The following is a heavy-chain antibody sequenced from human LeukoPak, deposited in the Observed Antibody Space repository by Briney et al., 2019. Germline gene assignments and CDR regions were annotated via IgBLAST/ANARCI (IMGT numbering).Heavy chain of an antibody. CDR2: INWNGGST. V-gene: IGHV3-20*04. CDR1: GFTFDDYG. J-gene: IGHJ6*02. CDR3: ARAGYCSSTSCYGYYYYGMDV. D-gene: IGHD2-2*01. Sequence: GGSLRLSCAASGFTFDDYGMSWVRQAPGKGLEWVSGINWNGGSTVYADSVKGRFTISRDNDTNSLYLQMNSLRAGDTALYYCARAGYCSSTSCYGYYYYGMDVWGQGTTVTVSS.